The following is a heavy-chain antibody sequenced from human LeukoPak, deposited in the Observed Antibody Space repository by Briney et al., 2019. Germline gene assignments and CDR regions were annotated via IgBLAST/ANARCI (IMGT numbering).Heavy chain of an antibody. CDR2: INHSGST. V-gene: IGHV4-34*01. J-gene: IGHJ3*02. CDR1: GESFSGYY. D-gene: IGHD6-13*01. CDR3: AIGRYSSSWYDI. Sequence: SETLSLTCAVYGESFSGYYWSWIRQPPGKGLEWIGEINHSGSTNYNPSLKSRVTISVDTSKNQFSLKLSSVTAADTAVYYCAIGRYSSSWYDIWGQGTMVTVSS.